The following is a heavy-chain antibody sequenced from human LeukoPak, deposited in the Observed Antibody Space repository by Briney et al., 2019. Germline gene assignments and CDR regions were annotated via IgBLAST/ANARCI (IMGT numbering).Heavy chain of an antibody. CDR1: GSTFSSYA. J-gene: IGHJ4*02. V-gene: IGHV3-23*01. D-gene: IGHD2-2*01. CDR2: ISGSGGST. Sequence: PGGSLRLSCAASGSTFSSYATSWVRQAPGKGLEWVSAISGSGGSTYYADSVKGRFTISRDNSKNTLYLQMNSLRAEDTAVCYCAKELLSDYYFDYWGQGTLVTVSS. CDR3: AKELLSDYYFDY.